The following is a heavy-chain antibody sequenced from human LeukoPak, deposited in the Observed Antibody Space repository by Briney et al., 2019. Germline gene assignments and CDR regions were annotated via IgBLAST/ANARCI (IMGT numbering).Heavy chain of an antibody. CDR3: ARGSGSSSWPYYNYYGMDV. D-gene: IGHD6-13*01. J-gene: IGHJ6*02. Sequence: VSVKVSCKASGYXLSGYYIHWVRQAPGQGLEWMGWINPNSGGTGYAQKLQGRVTMTRDTSINTADMELSRLTSDDTAVYYCARGSGSSSWPYYNYYGMDVWGQGTTVTVSS. V-gene: IGHV1-2*02. CDR2: INPNSGGT. CDR1: GYXLSGYY.